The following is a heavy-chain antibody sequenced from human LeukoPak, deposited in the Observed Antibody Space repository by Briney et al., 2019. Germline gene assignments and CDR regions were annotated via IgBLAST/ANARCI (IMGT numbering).Heavy chain of an antibody. V-gene: IGHV4-59*12. CDR2: IYYSGST. CDR3: ARDSTTVTTGDYFDY. CDR1: GGSISSYY. Sequence: SETLSLTCTVSGGSISSYYWSWIRQPPGKGLEWIGYIYYSGSTYYNPSLKSRVTISVDTSKNQFSLKLSSVTAADTAVYYCARDSTTVTTGDYFDYWGQGTLVTVSS. D-gene: IGHD4-17*01. J-gene: IGHJ4*02.